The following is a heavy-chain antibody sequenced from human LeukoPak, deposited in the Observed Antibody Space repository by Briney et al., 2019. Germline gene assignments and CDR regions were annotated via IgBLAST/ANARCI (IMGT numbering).Heavy chain of an antibody. J-gene: IGHJ5*02. D-gene: IGHD6-6*01. CDR1: GGSFRGYY. CDR3: ARGGFLADLYFEYSSSSSTNWYDP. CDR2: IDYSGST. Sequence: PSETLSLTCAVYGGSFRGYYWSWIRQPPGKGLEWIGEIDYSGSTNYNPSLKSRVTISVDTSKNQFSLKLSSVTAADTAVYYCARGGFLADLYFEYSSSSSTNWYDPWGQGTLVTVSS. V-gene: IGHV4-34*01.